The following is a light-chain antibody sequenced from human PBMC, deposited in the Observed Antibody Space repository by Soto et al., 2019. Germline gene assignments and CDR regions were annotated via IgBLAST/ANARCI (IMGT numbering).Light chain of an antibody. CDR2: DAS. V-gene: IGKV3-11*01. CDR1: QSVSTL. J-gene: IGKJ2*01. Sequence: EIVLTQSPGTLSLSPGERATLSCRASQSVSTLLAWYQQKPGQAPRLLIYDASNRATGIPARFSGSGSGTDFTLTISSLEPEDFAVYYCQQYYRTPCTFGQGTKLEI. CDR3: QQYYRTPCT.